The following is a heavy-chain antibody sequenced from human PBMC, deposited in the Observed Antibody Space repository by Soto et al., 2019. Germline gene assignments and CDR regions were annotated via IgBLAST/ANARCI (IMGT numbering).Heavy chain of an antibody. Sequence: QVQLVQSGAEVKKPGASVKVSCKASGYTFTSYGISWVRQAPGQGLEWMGWIGVYNNNRNYAQKVQGRVTMTTDTPTSTAYRERRSLISDDTAVYYCARDQLGARGDYWGQGTLVTVSS. CDR3: ARDQLGARGDY. CDR2: IGVYNNNR. V-gene: IGHV1-18*04. J-gene: IGHJ4*02. D-gene: IGHD3-10*01. CDR1: GYTFTSYG.